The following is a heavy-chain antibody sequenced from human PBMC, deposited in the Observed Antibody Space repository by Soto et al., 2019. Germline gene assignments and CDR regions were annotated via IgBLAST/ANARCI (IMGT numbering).Heavy chain of an antibody. CDR3: VREEEGGHFDF. J-gene: IGHJ4*02. V-gene: IGHV1-46*03. Sequence: QVQLVQSGAEVKSPGASVKVSCKASGYTFTRYYIHWVRQAPGQGPEWMGIIYPSAGNTNYAQRFQGRVTMTRDTSTSTVYMDLRSLTSEDTAVYCCVREEEGGHFDFWGQGTVVIVSS. D-gene: IGHD6-25*01. CDR2: IYPSAGNT. CDR1: GYTFTRYY.